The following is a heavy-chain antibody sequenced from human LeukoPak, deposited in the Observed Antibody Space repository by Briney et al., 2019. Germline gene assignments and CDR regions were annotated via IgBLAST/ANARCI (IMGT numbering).Heavy chain of an antibody. CDR1: GFTFSSYA. CDR3: AKDRDFWSGYYTSFDY. Sequence: GGSLRLSCAASGFTFSSYAMSWVRQAPGKGLEWVSTISGRAGSTYYADSVKGRFTISRDNSKNTLYLQMNSLRAEDTAVYYCAKDRDFWSGYYTSFDYWGQGTLVTVSS. D-gene: IGHD3-3*01. CDR2: ISGRAGST. V-gene: IGHV3-23*01. J-gene: IGHJ4*02.